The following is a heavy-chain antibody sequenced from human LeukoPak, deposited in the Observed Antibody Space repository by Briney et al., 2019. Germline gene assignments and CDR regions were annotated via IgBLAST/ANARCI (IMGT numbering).Heavy chain of an antibody. Sequence: SETLSLTCTVSGGSISSRSCCWGWIRQPPGKGLEWIGTIYYSGSTYYNPSLKSRVTISVDTSKNQFSLRLSSVTAADTAVYYCARQVYSGTHSFDYWGQGTLVTVSS. J-gene: IGHJ4*02. D-gene: IGHD1-26*01. CDR2: IYYSGST. CDR1: GGSISSRSCC. CDR3: ARQVYSGTHSFDY. V-gene: IGHV4-39*01.